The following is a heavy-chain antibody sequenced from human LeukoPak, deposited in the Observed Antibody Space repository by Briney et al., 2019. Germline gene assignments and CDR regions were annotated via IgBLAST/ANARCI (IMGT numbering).Heavy chain of an antibody. J-gene: IGHJ6*03. V-gene: IGHV3-7*03. CDR1: GFTFSSYW. CDR3: AKDGGDGSGSPNMDV. Sequence: GGSLRLSCAAPGFTFSSYWMSWVRQAAGKGLEWVANIKQDGSEKYYVDSVKGRFTISRDNSKNTLYLQMNSLRAEDTAVYYCAKDGGDGSGSPNMDVWGKGTTVTVSS. CDR2: IKQDGSEK. D-gene: IGHD3-10*01.